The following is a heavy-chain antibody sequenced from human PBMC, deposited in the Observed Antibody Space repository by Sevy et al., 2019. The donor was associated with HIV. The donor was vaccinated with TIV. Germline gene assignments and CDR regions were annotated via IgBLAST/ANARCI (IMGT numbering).Heavy chain of an antibody. CDR1: GYTFTSYG. D-gene: IGHD3-22*01. Sequence: ASVKVSCKASGYTFTSYGISWVRQAPGQGLEWMGWISAYNGNTNYAQKLQGRVTMTTDTSTSTAYMELRSLRSDDTDVSNCECSYYYETAQEDYWGQGTLVTVSS. V-gene: IGHV1-18*01. CDR3: ECSYYYETAQEDY. CDR2: ISAYNGNT. J-gene: IGHJ4*02.